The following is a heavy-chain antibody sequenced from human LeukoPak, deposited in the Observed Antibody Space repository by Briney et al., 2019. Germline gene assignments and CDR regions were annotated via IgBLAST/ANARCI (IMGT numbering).Heavy chain of an antibody. CDR2: ISTSGGST. Sequence: GGSLRLSCAASGFTFSSYAMSWVRQAPGKGLEWVSSISTSGGSTYYADSVKGRFTISRDNSKNTLHLQMNSLRAEDTAVYYCAKATTASPRNFGYWGQGTQVTVSS. D-gene: IGHD2-21*02. CDR1: GFTFSSYA. V-gene: IGHV3-23*01. J-gene: IGHJ4*02. CDR3: AKATTASPRNFGY.